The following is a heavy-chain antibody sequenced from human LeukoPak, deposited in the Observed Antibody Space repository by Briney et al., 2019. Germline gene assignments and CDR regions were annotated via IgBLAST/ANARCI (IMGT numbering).Heavy chain of an antibody. CDR1: GGSISTYY. J-gene: IGHJ5*02. CDR2: IYHSGST. D-gene: IGHD6-13*01. CDR3: ASKLQAAAAANWFDP. Sequence: PSETLSLTCTVSGGSISTYYWSWIRQPPGKGLEWIGSIYHSGSTYYNPSLKSRVTISVDTSKNQFSLKLSSVTAADTAVYYCASKLQAAAAANWFDPWGQGTLVTVSS. V-gene: IGHV4-59*08.